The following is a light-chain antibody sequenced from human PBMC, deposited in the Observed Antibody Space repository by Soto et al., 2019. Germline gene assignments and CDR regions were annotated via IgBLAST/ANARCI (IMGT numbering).Light chain of an antibody. V-gene: IGKV1-5*01. CDR3: QQYGTSPRT. CDR2: NAS. Sequence: DIQMTQSPSTLSASVGDRVTITCRASQTISGWLAWYQQKPGKAPKLLIFNASTLKSGVPSRFSGSGFGTEFTLTISRVEPEDFAVYYCQQYGTSPRTFGQGTNVEIK. J-gene: IGKJ1*01. CDR1: QTISGW.